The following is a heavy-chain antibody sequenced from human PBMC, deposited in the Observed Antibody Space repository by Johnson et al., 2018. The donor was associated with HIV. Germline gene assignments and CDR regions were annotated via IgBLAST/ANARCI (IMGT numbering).Heavy chain of an antibody. D-gene: IGHD3-22*01. CDR1: GFTFSSYA. CDR2: ISYDGSNK. Sequence: QVQLVESGGGVVQPGRSLRLSCAASGFTFSSYAMHWVRQAPGKGLAWVAVISYDGSNKYYADSVKGRFTISRDNSKNTLYLKMNSLRAEDTAVYYCARDQHRYYDSSTYLTRHAFDIWGQGTMVTVSS. V-gene: IGHV3-30*04. J-gene: IGHJ3*02. CDR3: ARDQHRYYDSSTYLTRHAFDI.